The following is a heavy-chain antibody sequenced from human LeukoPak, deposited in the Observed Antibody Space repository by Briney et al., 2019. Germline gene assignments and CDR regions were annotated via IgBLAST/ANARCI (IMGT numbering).Heavy chain of an antibody. CDR1: GGSISSYY. J-gene: IGHJ4*02. CDR3: ARTYSSGWFTVDY. D-gene: IGHD6-19*01. CDR2: IHTSGST. Sequence: SETLSLTCSVSGGSISSYYWSLIRQPAGKRLEWIGRIHTSGSTNYNPSLKSRVTISVDTSKNQFSLKLSSVTAADTAVYYCARTYSSGWFTVDYWGQGTLVTVSS. V-gene: IGHV4-4*07.